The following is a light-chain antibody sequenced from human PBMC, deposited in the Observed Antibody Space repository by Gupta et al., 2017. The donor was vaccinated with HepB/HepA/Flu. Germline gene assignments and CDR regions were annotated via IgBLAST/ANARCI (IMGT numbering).Light chain of an antibody. CDR2: GAS. V-gene: IGKV3-15*01. CDR3: QQYNKWPPLT. J-gene: IGKJ4*01. Sequence: EIAMTQSPVILSVSPGERATVSCRASQSVTKDLAWYQQKDGQAPRLLIYGASVRAAGIPARFSGSGSGTEFTLTISSLQSEDFAVYYCQQYNKWPPLTFGGGTKVEIK. CDR1: QSVTKD.